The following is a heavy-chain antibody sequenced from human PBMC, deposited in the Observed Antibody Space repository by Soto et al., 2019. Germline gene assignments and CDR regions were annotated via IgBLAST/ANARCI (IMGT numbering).Heavy chain of an antibody. D-gene: IGHD2-15*01. CDR1: GFTFSSRT. CDR2: ISPSSGHI. Sequence: EVHLVESGGGLVKPGGSLRLSCAVSGFTFSSRTMNWVRQAPGKGLEWVSSISPSSGHIYYADSVKGRFTISRDNAKNSRFLQMNSLRGEDTAVYYCSGCSGGACHKNYGMDVWGQGTTVTVSS. V-gene: IGHV3-21*06. CDR3: SGCSGGACHKNYGMDV. J-gene: IGHJ6*02.